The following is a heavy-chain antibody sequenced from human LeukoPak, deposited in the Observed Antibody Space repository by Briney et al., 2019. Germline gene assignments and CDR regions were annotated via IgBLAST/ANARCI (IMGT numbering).Heavy chain of an antibody. J-gene: IGHJ5*02. CDR3: AKDQATVTTA. Sequence: GRSLRLSCAASGFTFSSYAMHWVRQAPGKGLEWVAVISYDGSNKYYADSVKGRFTISRDNSKNTLYLQMNSLRAEDTAVYYCAKDQATVTTAWGQGTLVTVSS. CDR2: ISYDGSNK. CDR1: GFTFSSYA. V-gene: IGHV3-30-3*01. D-gene: IGHD4-17*01.